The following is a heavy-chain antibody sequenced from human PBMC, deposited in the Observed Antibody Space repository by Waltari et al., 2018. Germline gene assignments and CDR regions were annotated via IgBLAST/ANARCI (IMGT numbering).Heavy chain of an antibody. V-gene: IGHV3-9*01. J-gene: IGHJ4*02. CDR3: AKDYDILTGYIDY. D-gene: IGHD3-9*01. CDR1: GFTFDGYA. CDR2: ISWNSGSI. Sequence: EVQLVESGGGLVQPGRSLRLSCAASGFTFDGYAMHWVRQAPGKGLEWVSGISWNSGSIGYADSVKGRFTISRDNAKNSLYLQMNSLRAEDTALYYCAKDYDILTGYIDYWGQGTLVTVSS.